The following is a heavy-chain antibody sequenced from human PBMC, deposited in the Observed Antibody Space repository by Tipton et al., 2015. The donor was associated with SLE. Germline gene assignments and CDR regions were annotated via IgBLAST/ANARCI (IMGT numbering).Heavy chain of an antibody. J-gene: IGHJ3*01. CDR1: GGSFSGYY. Sequence: TLSLTCAVYGGSFSGYYWSWIRQPPGKGLEWIGEINHSGSTNYNPSLKSRVTISVDTSKNQFSLKLSSVTAADTAVYYCARAPITILGVDWSQGTMVTVSS. CDR2: INHSGST. D-gene: IGHD3-3*01. V-gene: IGHV4-34*01. CDR3: ARAPITILGVD.